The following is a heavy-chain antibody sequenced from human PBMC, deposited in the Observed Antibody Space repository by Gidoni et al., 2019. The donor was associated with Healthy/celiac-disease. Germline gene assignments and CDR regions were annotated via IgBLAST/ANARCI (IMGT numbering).Heavy chain of an antibody. V-gene: IGHV1-2*02. Sequence: QVQLVQSGAEVKKPGASVKVSCKASGYIFTGYYMHWVRQAPGQGLEWMGWSNANSGSTNYAQKFQGRVTMTRDTTNSTAYMELSRLRSDDTAVYYCARSDRFGESLGGYWGQGTLVTVSS. CDR3: ARSDRFGESLGGY. D-gene: IGHD3-10*01. J-gene: IGHJ4*02. CDR1: GYIFTGYY. CDR2: SNANSGST.